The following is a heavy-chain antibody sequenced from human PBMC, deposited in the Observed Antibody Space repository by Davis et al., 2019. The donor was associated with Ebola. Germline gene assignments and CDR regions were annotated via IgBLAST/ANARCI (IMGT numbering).Heavy chain of an antibody. V-gene: IGHV5-51*01. CDR3: ARHWPAAVTTNWFDP. Sequence: GESLKISCKGSGYSFTSYWIGWVRQMPGKGLEWMGIIYPGDSDTRYSPSFQGQVTISADKSISTAYLQWSSLKASDTAMYYCARHWPAAVTTNWFDPWGQGTLVTVSS. CDR2: IYPGDSDT. D-gene: IGHD4-17*01. CDR1: GYSFTSYW. J-gene: IGHJ5*02.